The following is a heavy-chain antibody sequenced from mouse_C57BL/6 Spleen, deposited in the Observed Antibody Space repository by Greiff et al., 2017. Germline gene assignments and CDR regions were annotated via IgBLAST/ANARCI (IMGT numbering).Heavy chain of an antibody. CDR1: GYAFSSSW. J-gene: IGHJ2*01. CDR3: ARWDYFYFDY. D-gene: IGHD1-1*01. Sequence: VQLQQSGPELVKPGASVKISCKASGYAFSSSWMNWVKQRPGKGLEWIGRIYPGDGDTNYNGKFKGKATLTADKSSSTAYMQLSSLTSEDSAVYFCARWDYFYFDYGGQGTTLTVSS. V-gene: IGHV1-82*01. CDR2: IYPGDGDT.